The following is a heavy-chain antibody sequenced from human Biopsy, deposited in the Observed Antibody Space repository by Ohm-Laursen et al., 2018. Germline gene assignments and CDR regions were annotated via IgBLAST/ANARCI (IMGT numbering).Heavy chain of an antibody. CDR1: GLSVSDHS. Sequence: SLRLSCAATGLSVSDHSMTWVRQAPGKGLEWVSAISGSAGSTNYADSVKGRFTISRDNSKNTLYLQLNSLRAEDTALYYCAKINPSSIYYYYGMDVWGQGTTVTVSS. CDR2: ISGSAGST. J-gene: IGHJ6*02. V-gene: IGHV3-23*01. CDR3: AKINPSSIYYYYGMDV.